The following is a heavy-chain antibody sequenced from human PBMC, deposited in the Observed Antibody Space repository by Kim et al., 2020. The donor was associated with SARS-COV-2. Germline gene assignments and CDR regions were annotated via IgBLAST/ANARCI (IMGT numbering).Heavy chain of an antibody. V-gene: IGHV4-61*01. CDR3: ARSSGSYRIQLDY. D-gene: IGHD1-26*01. J-gene: IGHJ4*02. CDR1: GGSVSSGSYY. CDR2: IYYSGST. Sequence: SETLSLTCTVSGGSVSSGSYYWSWIRQPPGKGLEWIGYIYYSGSTNYNPSLKSRVTISVDTSKNQFSLKLSSVTAADTAVYYCARSSGSYRIQLDYWGQGTLVTVSS.